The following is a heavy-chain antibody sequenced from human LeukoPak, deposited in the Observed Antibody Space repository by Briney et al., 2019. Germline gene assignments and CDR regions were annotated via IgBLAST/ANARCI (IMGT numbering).Heavy chain of an antibody. J-gene: IGHJ2*01. CDR2: IYYSGST. CDR1: GGSISSSSYY. Sequence: SETLSLTCTVSGGSISSSSYYWGWIRQPPGKGLEWIGSIYYSGSTYYNPSLKSRVAISVDTSKTQFSLKLSSVTAADTAVYYCARGYTSRFWYFDLWGRGTLVTVSS. V-gene: IGHV4-39*01. CDR3: ARGYTSRFWYFDL. D-gene: IGHD5-18*01.